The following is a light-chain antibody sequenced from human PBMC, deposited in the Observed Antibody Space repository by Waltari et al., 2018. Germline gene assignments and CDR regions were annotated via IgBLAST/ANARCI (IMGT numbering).Light chain of an antibody. CDR2: WAS. CDR1: QSVLYNSNNKNY. CDR3: QQYYSAPRT. Sequence: DIVMTQSPDSLAVSLGERATINCKSSQSVLYNSNNKNYLAWFQQKPGKPPKLLTSWASPRESGVPDRFSGSGSGTDFTLTISSLQAEDVAVYYCQQYYSAPRTFGQGTKVEIK. J-gene: IGKJ1*01. V-gene: IGKV4-1*01.